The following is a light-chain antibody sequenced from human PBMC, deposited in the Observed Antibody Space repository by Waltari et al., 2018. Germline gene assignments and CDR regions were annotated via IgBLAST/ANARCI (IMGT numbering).Light chain of an antibody. CDR1: SLRRYY. J-gene: IGLJ3*02. Sequence: SSDLTQDPSLSVALGQTVRITCQGDSLRRYYASWYQQRPGHAPILFLYAPDNRPAGVPDRFAGSTSGNTASLTITGAQAEDEADYYCHSRETFSTRLFGGGTRLTV. V-gene: IGLV3-19*01. CDR2: APD. CDR3: HSRETFSTRL.